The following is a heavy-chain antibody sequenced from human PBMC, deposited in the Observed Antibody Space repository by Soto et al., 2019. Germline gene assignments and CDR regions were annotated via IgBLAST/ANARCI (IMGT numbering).Heavy chain of an antibody. D-gene: IGHD3-22*01. J-gene: IGHJ3*02. CDR1: GGSISSGGYY. Sequence: QVQLQESGPGLVKPSQTLSLTCTVSGGSISSGGYYWSWIRQHPGKGLEWIGYIYYSGSTYYNPALTSRVTISVDTSKNQCSLKLSSVTAADTAVYYCARDYSDGDAFDIWGQGTMVTVSS. CDR3: ARDYSDGDAFDI. CDR2: IYYSGST. V-gene: IGHV4-31*03.